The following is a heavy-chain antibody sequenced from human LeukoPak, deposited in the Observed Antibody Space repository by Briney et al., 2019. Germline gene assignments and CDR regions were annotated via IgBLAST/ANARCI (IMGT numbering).Heavy chain of an antibody. CDR3: ARGRCSSTSCLDYYMDV. CDR1: GYTFTSYD. Sequence: ASVKVSCKASGYTFTSYDINWVRQATGQGLEWMGWMNPNSGNTGYAQKFQGRVTITRNTSISTAYVELSSLRSEDTAVYYCARGRCSSTSCLDYYMDVWGKGTTVTVSS. D-gene: IGHD2-2*01. V-gene: IGHV1-8*03. J-gene: IGHJ6*03. CDR2: MNPNSGNT.